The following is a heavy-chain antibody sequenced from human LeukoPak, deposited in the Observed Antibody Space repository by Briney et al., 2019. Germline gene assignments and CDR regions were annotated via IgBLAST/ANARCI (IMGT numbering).Heavy chain of an antibody. D-gene: IGHD3-10*01. Sequence: ASVKVSCKASGYTFTSYDISWVRQAPGQGLEWMGWISVYNGNTNYAQKLQGRVTMTTDTSTSTAYMELRSLRSDDTAVYYCARDQTGSVYYYYRMDVWDQGTTVTVSS. CDR2: ISVYNGNT. V-gene: IGHV1-18*01. CDR3: ARDQTGSVYYYYRMDV. CDR1: GYTFTSYD. J-gene: IGHJ6*02.